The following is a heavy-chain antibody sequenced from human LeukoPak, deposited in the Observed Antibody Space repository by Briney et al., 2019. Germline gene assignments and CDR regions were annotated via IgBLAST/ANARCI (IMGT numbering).Heavy chain of an antibody. CDR2: TRSKIYGGAP. D-gene: IGHD2/OR15-2a*01. CDR1: GFTFRDYG. V-gene: IGHV3-49*04. J-gene: IGHJ4*01. CDR3: ARGRTVSGAKYYFDF. Sequence: GGSLRLSCLTYGFTFRDYGLGWVRQAPGMGLEWVSFTRSKIYGGAPEYAASVRGRFSVSRDDSESIAYLQMNNLESEDTAVYYCARGRTVSGAKYYFDFWSPGTLVAVSS.